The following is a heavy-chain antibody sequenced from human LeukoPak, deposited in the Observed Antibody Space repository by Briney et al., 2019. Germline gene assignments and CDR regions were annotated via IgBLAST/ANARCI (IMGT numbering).Heavy chain of an antibody. Sequence: GGSLRLTCAASGFIFSRDSMNWVRQAPGQGLEWVSAISGSGGSTYYADSVKGRFTISRDNSKNTLYLQMNSLRAEDTAVYYCAKDHDYSNYCFDYWGQGTLVTVSS. V-gene: IGHV3-23*01. CDR1: GFIFSRDS. CDR3: AKDHDYSNYCFDY. J-gene: IGHJ4*02. D-gene: IGHD4-11*01. CDR2: ISGSGGST.